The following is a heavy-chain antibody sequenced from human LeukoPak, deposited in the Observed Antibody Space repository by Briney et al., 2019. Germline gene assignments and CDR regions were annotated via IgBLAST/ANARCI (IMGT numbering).Heavy chain of an antibody. V-gene: IGHV3-53*01. CDR3: ARAGPTHYFDY. J-gene: IGHJ4*02. CDR2: IYSGGST. D-gene: IGHD3-10*01. Sequence: GGSLRLSCAASGFTVSSNYMSWVRQAPGKGLEWVSVIYSGGSTYYADSVEGRFTISRDNSKNTLYLQMNSLRAEDTAVYYCARAGPTHYFDYWGQGTLVTVSS. CDR1: GFTVSSNY.